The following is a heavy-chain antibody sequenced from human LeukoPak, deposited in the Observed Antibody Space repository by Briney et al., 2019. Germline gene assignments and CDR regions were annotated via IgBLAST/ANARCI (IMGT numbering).Heavy chain of an antibody. CDR3: ARDPYSSSWSYGMDV. CDR2: IKQDGSET. Sequence: PGGSLRLSCTASGFTFSDYWMSWVRQTPGKGLEWVAKIKQDGSETVYVDSLKGRFTISRDNAQSSLYLQMNSLRAEDTAVYYCARDPYSSSWSYGMDVWGQGTTVTVSS. J-gene: IGHJ6*02. V-gene: IGHV3-7*05. CDR1: GFTFSDYW. D-gene: IGHD6-13*01.